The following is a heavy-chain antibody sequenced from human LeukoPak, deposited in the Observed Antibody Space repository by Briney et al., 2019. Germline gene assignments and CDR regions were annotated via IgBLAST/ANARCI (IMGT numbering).Heavy chain of an antibody. V-gene: IGHV1-69*13. CDR2: IIPIFGTA. Sequence: SVKVSCKASGGTFSSYAISWVRQAPGQWLEWMGGIIPIFGTANYTQKFQGRVTITADESTSTAYMELSSLRSEDTAVYYCARGSIAVAGLFDYWGQGTLVTVSS. CDR1: GGTFSSYA. J-gene: IGHJ4*02. CDR3: ARGSIAVAGLFDY. D-gene: IGHD6-19*01.